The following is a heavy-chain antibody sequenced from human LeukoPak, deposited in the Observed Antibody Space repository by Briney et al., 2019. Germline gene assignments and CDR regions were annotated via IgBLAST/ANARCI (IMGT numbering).Heavy chain of an antibody. D-gene: IGHD6-13*01. CDR3: AKDIFTGIAAAGAIDY. J-gene: IGHJ4*02. CDR2: ISWNSGSI. Sequence: GGSLRLSCAASGFTFDDYAMHWVRQAPGKGLEWVSGISWNSGSIGYADSVKGRFTISRDNAKNSPYLQMNSLRAEDTALYYCAKDIFTGIAAAGAIDYWGQGTLVTVSS. V-gene: IGHV3-9*01. CDR1: GFTFDDYA.